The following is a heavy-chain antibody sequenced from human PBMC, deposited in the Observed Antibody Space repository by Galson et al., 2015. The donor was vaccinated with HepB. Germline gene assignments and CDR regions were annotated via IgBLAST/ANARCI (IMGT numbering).Heavy chain of an antibody. J-gene: IGHJ4*02. D-gene: IGHD5-18*01. Sequence: ETLSLTCTVSGGSISSSSYYWGWIRQPPGKGLEWIGSIYYSGSTYYNPSLKSRVTISVDTSKNQFSLKLSSVTAADTAVYYCARHRPEYSYGLFYFDYWGQGTLVTVSS. CDR1: GGSISSSSYY. CDR2: IYYSGST. V-gene: IGHV4-39*01. CDR3: ARHRPEYSYGLFYFDY.